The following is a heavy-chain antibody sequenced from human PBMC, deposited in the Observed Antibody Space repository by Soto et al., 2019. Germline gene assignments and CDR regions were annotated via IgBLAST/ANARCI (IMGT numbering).Heavy chain of an antibody. CDR2: IIPIFGTA. CDR3: ARDRIAYYYDSSGYYFDY. Sequence: SVKVSCKASGGTFSSYAISWVRQAPGQGLEWMGGIIPIFGTANYAQKFQGRVTITADESTSTAYMELSSLRSEDTAVYYCARDRIAYYYDSSGYYFDYWGQGALVTVSS. D-gene: IGHD3-22*01. CDR1: GGTFSSYA. V-gene: IGHV1-69*13. J-gene: IGHJ4*02.